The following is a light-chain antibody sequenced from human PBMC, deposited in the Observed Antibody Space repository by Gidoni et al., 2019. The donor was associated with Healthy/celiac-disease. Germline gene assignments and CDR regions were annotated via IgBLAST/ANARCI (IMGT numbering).Light chain of an antibody. V-gene: IGKV3-11*01. Sequence: EIVLPPSPATLSLSPGERATLSSRASQSVSSYLAWYQQKPGQAPRRLIYDASNRATGIPARFSGSGSGTDFTLTSSSLEPEDFAVYYCQQRSNWLTFGGGTKVEIK. CDR2: DAS. CDR3: QQRSNWLT. J-gene: IGKJ4*01. CDR1: QSVSSY.